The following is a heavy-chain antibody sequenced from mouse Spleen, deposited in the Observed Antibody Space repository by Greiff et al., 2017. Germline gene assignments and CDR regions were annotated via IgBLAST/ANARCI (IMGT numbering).Heavy chain of an antibody. CDR2: IWTGGGT. V-gene: IGHV2-9-1*01. J-gene: IGHJ4*01. D-gene: IGHD2-4*01. CDR1: GFSLTSYA. Sequence: VQLQQSGPGLVAPSQSLSITCTVSGFSLTSYAISWVRQPPGKGLEWLGVIWTGGGTNYNSALKSRLSISKDNSKSQVFLKMNSLQTDDTARYYCARRRSTMITTFAMDYWGQGTSVTVSS. CDR3: ARRRSTMITTFAMDY.